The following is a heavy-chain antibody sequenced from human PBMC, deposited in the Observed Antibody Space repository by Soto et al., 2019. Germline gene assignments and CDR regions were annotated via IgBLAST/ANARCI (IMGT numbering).Heavy chain of an antibody. J-gene: IGHJ3*02. CDR2: INHSGST. CDR3: ARGRLTDAFDI. CDR1: GGSFSGYY. Sequence: KTSETLSLTCAVYGGSFSGYYWSWIRQPPGKGLEWIGEINHSGSTNYNPSLKSRVTISVDTSKNQFSLKLSSVTAADTAVYYCARGRLTDAFDIWGQGTMVTVSS. V-gene: IGHV4-34*01. D-gene: IGHD6-25*01.